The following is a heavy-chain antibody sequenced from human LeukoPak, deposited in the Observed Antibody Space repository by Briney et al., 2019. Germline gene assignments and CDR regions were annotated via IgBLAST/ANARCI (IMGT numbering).Heavy chain of an antibody. CDR3: ARDLFGSGSFYGF. Sequence: PGGSLRLSCAASGLTFRSHWMHWVRQAPGKGLVWVSRINSDGSSTRYADSVKGRFTISRDNSKNTLYLQMNSLRAEDTAVYYCARDLFGSGSFYGFWGQGTLVTVSS. J-gene: IGHJ4*02. CDR2: INSDGSST. CDR1: GLTFRSHW. D-gene: IGHD3-10*01. V-gene: IGHV3-74*01.